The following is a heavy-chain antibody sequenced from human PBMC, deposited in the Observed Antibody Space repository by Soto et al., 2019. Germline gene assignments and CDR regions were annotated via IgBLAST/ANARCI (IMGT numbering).Heavy chain of an antibody. Sequence: EVQLVESGGGLVQPGGSLRLSCLASEFTFNTYWMNWVRQAPGRGLEWVANIKDDGSEKNYVDSVKGRFTISRDNAKNSLYLQMISLRGEDTAVYFCARDWGTPGRGSAVGYYYHYGMDVWGQGTTVTVSS. V-gene: IGHV3-7*05. J-gene: IGHJ6*02. CDR2: IKDDGSEK. D-gene: IGHD6-19*01. CDR1: EFTFNTYW. CDR3: ARDWGTPGRGSAVGYYYHYGMDV.